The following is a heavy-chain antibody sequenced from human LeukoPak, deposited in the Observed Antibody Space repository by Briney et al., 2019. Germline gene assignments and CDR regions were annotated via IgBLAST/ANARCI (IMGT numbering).Heavy chain of an antibody. D-gene: IGHD3-22*01. J-gene: IGHJ4*02. Sequence: PSETLSLTCTVSGGSISSYYWSWIRQPPGKGLEWIGSIYYSGSTYYNPSLKSRVTISVDTSKNQFSLKLSSVTAADTAVYYCARTPDYYDSSGYPMRGFDYWGQGTLVTVSS. CDR3: ARTPDYYDSSGYPMRGFDY. V-gene: IGHV4-59*12. CDR2: IYYSGST. CDR1: GGSISSYY.